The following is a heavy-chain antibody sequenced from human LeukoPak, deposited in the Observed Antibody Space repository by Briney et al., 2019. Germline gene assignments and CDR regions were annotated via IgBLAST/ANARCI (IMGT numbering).Heavy chain of an antibody. CDR2: FDPEDGET. V-gene: IGHV1-24*01. Sequence: ASVKVSCKVSGYTLTELSMHWVRQAPGKGLEWMGGFDPEDGETIYAQKFQGRVTMTEDTSTDTAYMELSSLRSEDTAVYYCATMRWEPENYAEYFQHWGQGTLVTVSS. J-gene: IGHJ1*01. CDR3: ATMRWEPENYAEYFQH. D-gene: IGHD1-26*01. CDR1: GYTLTELS.